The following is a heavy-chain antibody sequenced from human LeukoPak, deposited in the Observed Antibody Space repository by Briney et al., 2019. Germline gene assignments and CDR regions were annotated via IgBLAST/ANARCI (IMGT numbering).Heavy chain of an antibody. D-gene: IGHD3-10*01. Sequence: GGSLRLSCAASGFTFSSYWIHWLRHAPGKGLVWVSHVDNDGSSTSYADSVKGRFTISRDNAKNTLYLQMDRLRAEDTAVYYCARGGVGTFDIWGQGTMVTVSS. J-gene: IGHJ3*02. CDR2: VDNDGSST. CDR1: GFTFSSYW. V-gene: IGHV3-74*01. CDR3: ARGGVGTFDI.